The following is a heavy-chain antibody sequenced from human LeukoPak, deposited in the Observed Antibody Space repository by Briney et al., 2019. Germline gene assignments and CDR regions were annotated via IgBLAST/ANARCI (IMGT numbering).Heavy chain of an antibody. J-gene: IGHJ4*02. V-gene: IGHV1-69*04. CDR3: ARSVGGATTPRFDY. Sequence: SMKVSCKASGDTFSRYAISWVRQAPGQGLEWMGRIIPSLDIPNYPQKFQGRVTITADKSTSTAYMEVRSLGSEGTAVYYCARSVGGATTPRFDYWGQGTLVTVSS. CDR2: IIPSLDIP. D-gene: IGHD1-26*01. CDR1: GDTFSRYA.